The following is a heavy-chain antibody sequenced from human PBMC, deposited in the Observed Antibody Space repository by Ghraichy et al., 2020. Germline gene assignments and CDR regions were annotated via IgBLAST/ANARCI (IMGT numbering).Heavy chain of an antibody. J-gene: IGHJ4*02. Sequence: GESLNISCKGSGYSFTSYWIGWVRQMPGKGLEWMGIIYPGDSDTRYSPSFQGQVTISADKSISTAYLQWSSLKASDTAMYYCARHKPETGYCSGGSCYPGDYWGQGTLVTVSS. CDR3: ARHKPETGYCSGGSCYPGDY. V-gene: IGHV5-51*01. D-gene: IGHD2-15*01. CDR2: IYPGDSDT. CDR1: GYSFTSYW.